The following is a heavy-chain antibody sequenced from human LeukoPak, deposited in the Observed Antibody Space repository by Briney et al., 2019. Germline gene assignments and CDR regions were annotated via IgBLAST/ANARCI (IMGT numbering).Heavy chain of an antibody. D-gene: IGHD6-19*01. J-gene: IGHJ4*02. Sequence: TGGSLILSCAASGFTFSSYSMNWVRQAPGKGLEWVSSISSSSNYIYYADSVKGRFTISRDNAKNSLYLQMNSLRDEDTAVYYCARASPGYSSGWYRDNTNYWGQGTLVTVSS. V-gene: IGHV3-21*01. CDR1: GFTFSSYS. CDR3: ARASPGYSSGWYRDNTNY. CDR2: ISSSSNYI.